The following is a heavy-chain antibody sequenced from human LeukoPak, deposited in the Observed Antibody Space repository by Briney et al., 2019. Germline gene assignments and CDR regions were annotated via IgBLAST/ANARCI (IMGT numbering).Heavy chain of an antibody. CDR1: GYTFTSYG. D-gene: IGHD2-8*02. V-gene: IGHV1-69*13. CDR3: ARYPEFARPGPPLY. CDR2: IIPIFGTA. J-gene: IGHJ4*02. Sequence: ASVKVSCKASGYTFTSYGISWVRQAPGQGLEWMGGIIPIFGTANYAQKFQGRVTITADESTSTAYMELRSLRSDDTAVYYCARYPEFARPGPPLYWGQGTLVTVSS.